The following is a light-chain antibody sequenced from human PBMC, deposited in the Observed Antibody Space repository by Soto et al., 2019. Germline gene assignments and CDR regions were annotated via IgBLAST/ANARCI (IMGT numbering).Light chain of an antibody. Sequence: EIVLTQSPATLSLSPVERATLSCMASQSVSSYLAWYQQKPGQAPRLLIYGASTRATGIPARFSGSGSGTEFTLTISSLQSEDFAVYYCQQYNNWPLTFGGGTKVDIK. CDR3: QQYNNWPLT. V-gene: IGKV3-15*01. CDR2: GAS. J-gene: IGKJ4*01. CDR1: QSVSSY.